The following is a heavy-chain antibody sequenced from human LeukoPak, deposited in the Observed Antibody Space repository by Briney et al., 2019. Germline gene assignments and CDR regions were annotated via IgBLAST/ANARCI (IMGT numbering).Heavy chain of an antibody. Sequence: GGSLRLSCAASGFTFSSYAMHWVRQAPGKGLEWVAVISYDGSNKYYADSVKGRFTISRDNSKNTLYLQMNSLRAEDTAVYYCAKDHLRVCIDYWGQGTLVTVSS. J-gene: IGHJ4*02. CDR3: AKDHLRVCIDY. CDR2: ISYDGSNK. D-gene: IGHD2-8*01. V-gene: IGHV3-30-3*01. CDR1: GFTFSSYA.